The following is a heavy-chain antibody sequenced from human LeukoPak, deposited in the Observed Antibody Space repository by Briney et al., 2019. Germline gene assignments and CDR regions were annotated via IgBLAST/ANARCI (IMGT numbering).Heavy chain of an antibody. J-gene: IGHJ4*03. CDR3: AKRSSSLSGHFDY. Sequence: GGSLRLSCAASGFTFTNYAVGWVRQAPTKGLEWVSAFSGSGDYTDYADSVKGRFTISRDNSKNTLYLQMNSLRAEDTAIYYCAKRSSSLSGHFDYWGHGTLVTVSA. CDR2: FSGSGDYT. CDR1: GFTFTNYA. V-gene: IGHV3-23*01. D-gene: IGHD6-13*01.